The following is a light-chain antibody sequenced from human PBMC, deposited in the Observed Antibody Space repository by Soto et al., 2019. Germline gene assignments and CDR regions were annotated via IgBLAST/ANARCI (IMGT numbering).Light chain of an antibody. CDR1: QGVTST. CDR2: GAS. V-gene: IGKV3-15*01. Sequence: EIVMTQSPAILSVSPGETATLSCKASQGVTSTLAWYQQKPGRAPRLLIYGASTRATGIPARFSGSGSGTEFTLTISSLQSEDFAVYYCQQYNDWPPYTFGQGTKLEIK. CDR3: QQYNDWPPYT. J-gene: IGKJ2*01.